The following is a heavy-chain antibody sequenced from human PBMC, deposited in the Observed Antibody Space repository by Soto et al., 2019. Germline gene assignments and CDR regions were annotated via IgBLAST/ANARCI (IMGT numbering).Heavy chain of an antibody. CDR1: GLLFRDYV. Sequence: GGSLRLSCAASGLLFRDYVMSWVRQAPGKELEWLSSISDSGDSTYSADSVKGRFTISRDNSKDTLYLEMSSLRAEDTAVYYCARKNVVVLGNYGFLWGQGTLVTVSS. CDR3: ARKNVVVLGNYGFL. D-gene: IGHD2-15*01. CDR2: ISDSGDST. J-gene: IGHJ4*02. V-gene: IGHV3-23*01.